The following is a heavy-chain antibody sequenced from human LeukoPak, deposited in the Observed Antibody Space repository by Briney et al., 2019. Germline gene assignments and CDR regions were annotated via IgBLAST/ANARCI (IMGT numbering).Heavy chain of an antibody. V-gene: IGHV1-46*01. D-gene: IGHD2-15*01. Sequence: EASVKVSCKTSGGTFSSSAITWVRQAPGQGLEWMGIINPSSGSTTYAQQFQGRVTMTRDTSTSTVVMELSSLRSEDTAVFFCARENSGGWYYFDYWGQGTLVTVSS. CDR3: ARENSGGWYYFDY. CDR2: INPSSGST. J-gene: IGHJ4*02. CDR1: GGTFSSSA.